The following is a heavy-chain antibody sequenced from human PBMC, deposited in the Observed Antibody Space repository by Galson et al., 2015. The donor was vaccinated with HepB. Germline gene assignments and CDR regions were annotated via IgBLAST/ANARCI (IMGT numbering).Heavy chain of an antibody. CDR1: GDNVSSNSAA. V-gene: IGHV6-1*01. J-gene: IGHJ4*02. CDR2: TYYRSKWYN. D-gene: IGHD1-26*01. CDR3: AREGPELPSIAVGFDY. Sequence: CAISGDNVSSNSAAWNWIRQSPSRGLEWLGRTYYRSKWYNDYAVSVKSRITINPDTSKNQFSLQLNSVTPEDTAVYYCAREGPELPSIAVGFDYWGQGTLVTVSS.